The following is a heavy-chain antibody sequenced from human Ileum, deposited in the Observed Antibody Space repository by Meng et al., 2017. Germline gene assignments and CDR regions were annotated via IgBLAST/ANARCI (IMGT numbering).Heavy chain of an antibody. V-gene: IGHV4-59*01. CDR3: ARGGRKYQVPD. Sequence: SETLSLTCTVSGGPISSYYWSWIRQPPGKGLEWIGYIYYSGATNYNPSLKSRVTISVDASKNQFSLNMTSVTAADTAVYYCARGGRKYQVPDWGQGTLVTVSS. J-gene: IGHJ4*02. CDR2: IYYSGAT. CDR1: GGPISSYY. D-gene: IGHD2-2*01.